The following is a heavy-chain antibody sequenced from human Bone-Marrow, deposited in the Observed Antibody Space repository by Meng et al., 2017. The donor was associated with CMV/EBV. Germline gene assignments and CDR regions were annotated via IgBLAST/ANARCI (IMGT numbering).Heavy chain of an antibody. D-gene: IGHD4-23*01. Sequence: ASVKVSCKASGYTFTSYYMHWVRQAPGQGLEWMGIINPSGGSTSYAQKFQGRVTMTRDTSTSTVYMELSSLRSEDTAVYYCARVPPTSLTYGGPAGYAFDSWGQGTMVTFSS. CDR3: ARVPPTSLTYGGPAGYAFDS. CDR2: INPSGGST. CDR1: GYTFTSYY. J-gene: IGHJ3*02. V-gene: IGHV1-46*01.